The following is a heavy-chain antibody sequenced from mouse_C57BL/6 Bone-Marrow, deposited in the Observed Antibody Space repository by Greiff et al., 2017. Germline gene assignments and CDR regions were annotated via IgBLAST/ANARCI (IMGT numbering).Heavy chain of an antibody. J-gene: IGHJ1*03. CDR3: AREYYYGSRDWYFDV. CDR2: ISSGSSTI. CDR1: GFTFSDYG. D-gene: IGHD1-1*01. Sequence: DVMLVESGGGLVKPGGSLKLSCAASGFTFSDYGMHWVRQAPEKGLEWVAYISSGSSTINYADTVKGRFTISRDNAKNTLFLQMTSLRSEDTAMYYCAREYYYGSRDWYFDVWGTGTTVTVSS. V-gene: IGHV5-17*01.